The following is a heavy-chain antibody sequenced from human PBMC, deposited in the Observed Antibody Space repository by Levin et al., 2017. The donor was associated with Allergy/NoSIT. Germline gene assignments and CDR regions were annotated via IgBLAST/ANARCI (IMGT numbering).Heavy chain of an antibody. CDR2: ISAYNGNT. J-gene: IGHJ4*02. V-gene: IGHV1-18*01. D-gene: IGHD2-15*01. Sequence: GESLKISCKASGYTFTSYGISWVRQAPGQGLEWMGWISAYNGNTNYAQKLQGRVTMTTDTSTSTAYMELRSLRSDDTAVYYCARDYERYCSGGSCYGDYWGQGTLVTVSS. CDR1: GYTFTSYG. CDR3: ARDYERYCSGGSCYGDY.